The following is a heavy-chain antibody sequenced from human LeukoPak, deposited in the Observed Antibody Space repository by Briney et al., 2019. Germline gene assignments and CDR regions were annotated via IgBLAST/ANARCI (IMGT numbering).Heavy chain of an antibody. J-gene: IGHJ6*02. D-gene: IGHD3-3*01. CDR1: GYTFTSYD. CDR2: MNPNSGNT. V-gene: IGHV1-8*01. CDR3: AGGFLPTNYDFWSGYYGYYYYGMDV. Sequence: ASVTVSCKASGYTFTSYDINWVRQATGQGLEWMGWMNPNSGNTGYAQKFQGRVTMTRNTSISTAYMELSSLRSEDTAVYYCAGGFLPTNYDFWSGYYGYYYYGMDVWGQGTTVTVSS.